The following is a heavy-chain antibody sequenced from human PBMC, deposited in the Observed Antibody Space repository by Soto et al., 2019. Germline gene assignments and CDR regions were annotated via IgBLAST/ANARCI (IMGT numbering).Heavy chain of an antibody. V-gene: IGHV4-59*08. CDR3: AGDITTGSYRFDY. D-gene: IGHD1-26*01. Sequence: PSETLSLTCTVPGGSISSYYWSWIRQPPEKGLEWIGYIYNDGRTLYNPSLKRRVTISADMSQNQFSLRLTSVTAADTAIYYCAGDITTGSYRFDYWGLGTLVTVSS. J-gene: IGHJ4*02. CDR2: IYNDGRT. CDR1: GGSISSYY.